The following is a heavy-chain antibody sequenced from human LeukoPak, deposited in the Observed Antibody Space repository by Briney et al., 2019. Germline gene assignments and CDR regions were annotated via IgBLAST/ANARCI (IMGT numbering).Heavy chain of an antibody. J-gene: IGHJ4*02. D-gene: IGHD1-26*01. CDR1: GYSFTSYW. Sequence: GEPLKISCKGSGYSFTSYWIGWVRQMPGKGLEWTGFIYPGDSDTRYSPPFQGQVTISADKSISTAYLQWSSLKASDTAMYYCARRRDLYSGSYYPFDYWGQGTLVTVSS. V-gene: IGHV5-51*01. CDR3: ARRRDLYSGSYYPFDY. CDR2: IYPGDSDT.